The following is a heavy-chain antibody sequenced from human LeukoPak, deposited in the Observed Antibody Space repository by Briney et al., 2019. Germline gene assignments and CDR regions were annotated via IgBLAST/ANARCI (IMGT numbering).Heavy chain of an antibody. D-gene: IGHD6-6*01. CDR3: ARGRGIAARPGYYFDY. CDR1: GGSFSGYY. CDR2: INHSGST. Sequence: SETLSLTCAVYGGSFSGYYWSWIRQPPVKGLEWIGEINHSGSTNYNPSLKSRVTISVDTSKNQFSLKLSSVTAADTAVYYCARGRGIAARPGYYFDYWGQGTLVTVSS. V-gene: IGHV4-34*01. J-gene: IGHJ4*02.